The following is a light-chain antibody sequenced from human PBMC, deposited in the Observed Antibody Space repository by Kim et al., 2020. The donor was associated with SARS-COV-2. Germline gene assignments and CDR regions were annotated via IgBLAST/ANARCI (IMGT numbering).Light chain of an antibody. J-gene: IGLJ2*01. Sequence: QSALTQPASVSGSPGQSITISCTGTSSDVGGYNYVSCYQQHPGKAPKLMIYEVSNRPSGVSNRFSGSKSGNTASLTISGLQAEDEADYYCSSYTSSSIVVFGGGTQLTVL. CDR1: SSDVGGYNY. V-gene: IGLV2-14*01. CDR2: EVS. CDR3: SSYTSSSIVV.